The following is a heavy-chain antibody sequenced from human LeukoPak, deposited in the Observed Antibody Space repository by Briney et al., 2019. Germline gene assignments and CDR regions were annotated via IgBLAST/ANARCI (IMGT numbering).Heavy chain of an antibody. CDR2: ISSSSSTT. V-gene: IGHV3-48*02. Sequence: GESLRLSCAASGFTFTSYSMNWVRQAPGKGLEWVSYISSSSSTTYYADSVKGRFTISRDNAKNSLYLQMNSLRDEDTAVYYCARGSYGDYSFDYWGQGTLVTVSS. D-gene: IGHD4-17*01. CDR1: GFTFTSYS. J-gene: IGHJ4*02. CDR3: ARGSYGDYSFDY.